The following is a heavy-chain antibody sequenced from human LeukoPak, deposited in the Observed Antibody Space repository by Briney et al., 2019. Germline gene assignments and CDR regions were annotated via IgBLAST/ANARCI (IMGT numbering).Heavy chain of an antibody. CDR3: ARALAYCGGDCYSGLYFQH. V-gene: IGHV3-30*03. D-gene: IGHD2-21*02. Sequence: GGSLRLSCAASGFTFGSYGMHWVRQAPGKGLEWVAVISYDGRNKYYVDSVKGRFTISRDNSKNTLYLQMNSLRAEDTAVYYCARALAYCGGDCYSGLYFQHWGQGTLVTVSS. CDR1: GFTFGSYG. J-gene: IGHJ1*01. CDR2: ISYDGRNK.